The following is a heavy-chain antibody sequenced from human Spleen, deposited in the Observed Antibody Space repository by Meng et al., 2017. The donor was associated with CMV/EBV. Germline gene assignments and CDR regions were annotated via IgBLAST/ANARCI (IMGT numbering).Heavy chain of an antibody. D-gene: IGHD3-3*01. Sequence: SETLSLTCTVSGGSISSGGYYWSWIRQHPGKGLEWIGYIYYSGSTYYNPSLKSRVTISVDTSKNQFSLKLSSVTAADTAVYYYARVLGDFWSGYINWFDPWGQGTLVTVSS. J-gene: IGHJ5*02. CDR3: ARVLGDFWSGYINWFDP. V-gene: IGHV4-31*03. CDR2: IYYSGST. CDR1: GGSISSGGYY.